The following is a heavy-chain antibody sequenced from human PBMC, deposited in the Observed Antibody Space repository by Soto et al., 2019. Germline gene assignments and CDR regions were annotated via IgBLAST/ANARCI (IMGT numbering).Heavy chain of an antibody. CDR2: IIPIFGTA. J-gene: IGHJ5*02. CDR1: GGTFSSYA. Sequence: QVQLVQSGAEVKKPGSSVTVSCKASGGTFSSYAISWVRQAPGQGLEWMGGIIPIFGTANYAQKFQGRVTITADESTSPAYMERSSLRSEDTAVYYCARNGLPGDSNWFDPWGQGTLVTVSS. CDR3: ARNGLPGDSNWFDP. V-gene: IGHV1-69*01. D-gene: IGHD2-21*02.